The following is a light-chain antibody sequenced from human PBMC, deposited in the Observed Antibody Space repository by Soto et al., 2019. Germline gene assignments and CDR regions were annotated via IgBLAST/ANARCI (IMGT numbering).Light chain of an antibody. V-gene: IGLV2-11*01. CDR2: DVA. Sequence: QSALTQPRSVSGSPGQSVTISCTGTSSDVGGYNYVSWYQQHPGKAPKLMIYDVARRPSGVPDRFSGSKSGNPASLTISGLQAEDEADYYCCSYGGSYTVVFGGGTKLTVL. CDR1: SSDVGGYNY. J-gene: IGLJ2*01. CDR3: CSYGGSYTVV.